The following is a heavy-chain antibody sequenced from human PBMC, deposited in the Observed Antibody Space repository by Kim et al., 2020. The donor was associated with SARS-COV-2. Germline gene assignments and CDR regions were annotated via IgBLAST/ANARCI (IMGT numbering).Heavy chain of an antibody. CDR2: K. D-gene: IGHD3-16*02. J-gene: IGHJ4*02. Sequence: KQYGESVRGRFAISRDNSKSALYLQINSLRPEDTAVYYCATQDAGGIAYWGQGTLVTVSS. V-gene: IGHV3-30*02. CDR3: ATQDAGGIAY.